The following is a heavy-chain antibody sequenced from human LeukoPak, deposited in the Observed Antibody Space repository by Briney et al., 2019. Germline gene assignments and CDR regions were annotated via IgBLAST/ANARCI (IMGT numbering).Heavy chain of an antibody. V-gene: IGHV3-66*01. CDR2: IYTGGST. CDR3: AKDHLPGIVVADRDY. D-gene: IGHD6-19*01. Sequence: GGSLRLSCVVSGFTVSSNYMTWVRQAPGKGLEWVSNIYTGGSTDYADSVKARFIISRDNSKNTLYLQINSLRAEDTAVYYCAKDHLPGIVVADRDYWGLGTLVTVSS. J-gene: IGHJ4*02. CDR1: GFTVSSNY.